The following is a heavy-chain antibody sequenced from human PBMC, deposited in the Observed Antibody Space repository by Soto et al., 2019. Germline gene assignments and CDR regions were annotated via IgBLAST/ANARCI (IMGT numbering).Heavy chain of an antibody. V-gene: IGHV4-39*02. CDR2: IYYTGTT. CDR3: AREYYNSPDS. CDR1: GGPISSASHH. Sequence: SETLSLTCTVSGGPISSASHHWGWIRQPPGKGLEWIGSIYYTGTTYYNPSLKSRLTISVDTSRDQFSLKLSSVTAADTAVYYCAREYYNSPDSWGQGTLVTVS. D-gene: IGHD3-3*01. J-gene: IGHJ4*02.